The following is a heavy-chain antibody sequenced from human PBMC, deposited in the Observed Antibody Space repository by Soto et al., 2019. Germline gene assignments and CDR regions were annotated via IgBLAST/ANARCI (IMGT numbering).Heavy chain of an antibody. CDR1: GGSISSGDYY. CDR3: ASSYYYDSSGYFF. D-gene: IGHD3-22*01. J-gene: IGHJ4*02. Sequence: PSETLSLTCTVSGGSISSGDYYWSWIRQPPGKGLEWIGYIYYSGSTYYNPSLKSRVTISVDTSKNQFFLKLSSVTAADTAVYYCASSYYYDSSGYFFWGQGTLVTVSS. CDR2: IYYSGST. V-gene: IGHV4-30-4*01.